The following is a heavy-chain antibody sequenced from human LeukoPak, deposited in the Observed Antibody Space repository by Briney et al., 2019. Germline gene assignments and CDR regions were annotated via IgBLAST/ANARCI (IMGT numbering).Heavy chain of an antibody. V-gene: IGHV4-39*01. CDR3: AGHKADIVVVPAAVYYYYYHMDV. CDR1: GGSISSSNYY. Sequence: SETLSLTCTVSGGSISSSNYYWGWIRQPPGKGLEWIGSIYYSGSTYYNPSLKSRVTISVDTSKNQFSLKLSSVTAADTAVYYCAGHKADIVVVPAAVYYYYYHMDVWGKGTTVTVSS. CDR2: IYYSGST. D-gene: IGHD2-2*01. J-gene: IGHJ6*03.